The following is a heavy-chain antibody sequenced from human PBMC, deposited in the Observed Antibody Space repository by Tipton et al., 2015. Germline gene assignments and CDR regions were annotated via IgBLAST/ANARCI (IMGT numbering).Heavy chain of an antibody. Sequence: TLSLTCTVSGGSISSDYWTWIRQPAGKGLEWIGRIYASGSTTYNPSLKRRVTMSLDTSKSQFSLNLTSVTAADTAVYYCARQTGFNWGQGTLVTVSS. CDR1: GGSISSDY. V-gene: IGHV4-4*07. J-gene: IGHJ4*02. CDR2: IYASGST. D-gene: IGHD3-10*01. CDR3: ARQTGFN.